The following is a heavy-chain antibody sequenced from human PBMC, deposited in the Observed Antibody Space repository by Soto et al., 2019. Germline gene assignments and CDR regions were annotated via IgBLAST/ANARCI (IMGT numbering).Heavy chain of an antibody. V-gene: IGHV4-59*01. Sequence: ESLSLTVSVAGRSKGDYDCTWIGRPPGKELECIEYIYYSGTTKYNPSLKSRVTISVDTSKNQFSLSLPSVTAPDTAVYYCAREVSSFCSNHFGSWGQGAVVTVSS. CDR2: IYYSGTT. CDR1: GRSKGDYD. J-gene: IGHJ4*02. CDR3: AREVSSFCSNHFGS. D-gene: IGHD3-16*01.